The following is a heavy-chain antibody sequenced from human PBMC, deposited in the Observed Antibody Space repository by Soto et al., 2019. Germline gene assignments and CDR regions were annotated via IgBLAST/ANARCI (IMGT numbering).Heavy chain of an antibody. CDR3: ASAFSGDNYYYYYGMDV. Sequence: PSETLSLTCTVSGGSISSGGYYWSWIRQRPGKGLEWIGYIYYSGSTYYNPSLKSRVTISVDTSKNQFSLKLSSVTAADTAVYYCASAFSGDNYYYYYGMDVWGQGTTVTVSS. J-gene: IGHJ6*02. CDR1: GGSISSGGYY. V-gene: IGHV4-31*03. CDR2: IYYSGST. D-gene: IGHD3-10*01.